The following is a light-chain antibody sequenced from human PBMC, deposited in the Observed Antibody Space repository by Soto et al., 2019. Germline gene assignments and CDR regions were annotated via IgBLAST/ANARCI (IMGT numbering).Light chain of an antibody. CDR2: VNSGGSH. J-gene: IGLJ7*01. CDR1: SGHSNYA. V-gene: IGLV4-69*01. CDR3: QTWGTGSANVV. Sequence: QSVLTQSPSASASLGASVKLTCTLSSGHSNYAIAWHQQQPEKGPRYLMKVNSGGSHIKGDGIPDRFSGSSSGAERYLFISSLQYEDEADYYCQTWGTGSANVVFGGGTQLTVL.